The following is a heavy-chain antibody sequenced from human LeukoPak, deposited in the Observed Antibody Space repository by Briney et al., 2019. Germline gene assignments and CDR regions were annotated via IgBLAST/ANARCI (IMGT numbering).Heavy chain of an antibody. V-gene: IGHV3-53*01. CDR2: IYSGGST. CDR1: GFTVSSNY. J-gene: IGHJ4*02. D-gene: IGHD4-17*01. CDR3: VSHYGDYVFHY. Sequence: GGSLRLSCAASGFTVSSNYMSWVRQAPGKGLEWVSVIYSGGSTYYADSVKGRFTISRDNSKNTLYLQMNSLRAEDTAVYYCVSHYGDYVFHYWGQGTLVTVSS.